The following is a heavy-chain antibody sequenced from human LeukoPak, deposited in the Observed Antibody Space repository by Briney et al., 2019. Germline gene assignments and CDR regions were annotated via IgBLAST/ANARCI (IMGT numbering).Heavy chain of an antibody. CDR2: INHSGST. D-gene: IGHD2-15*01. Sequence: SETLSLTCTVSGGSISSYYWSWIRQPPGKGLEWIGEINHSGSTNYNPSLKSRVAVPLDTSKSQFSLKLSSVTAADTAVYYCARAPGAALDWGQGTLVTVSS. V-gene: IGHV4-34*01. CDR1: GGSISSYY. CDR3: ARAPGAALD. J-gene: IGHJ4*02.